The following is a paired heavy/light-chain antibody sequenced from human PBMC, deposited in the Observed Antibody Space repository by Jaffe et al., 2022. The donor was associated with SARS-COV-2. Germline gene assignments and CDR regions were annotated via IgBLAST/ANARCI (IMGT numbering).Light chain of an antibody. Sequence: DIQMTQSPASLSASIGDRVTITCRASHNIDNYLSWYQHKPGQAPKTLIYSASRLQVGVPSRFSGSGSGTDFTLTISGLQPEDYASYFCQQAYSTPSTFGQGTKVEIK. CDR3: QQAYSTPST. V-gene: IGKV1-39*01. CDR2: SAS. CDR1: HNIDNY. J-gene: IGKJ2*01.
Heavy chain of an antibody. V-gene: IGHV3-7*03. D-gene: IGHD6-19*01. J-gene: IGHJ4*02. CDR1: GFTFRNKEPFRKYW. Sequence: EEELVESGGGLVQPGGSLRLSCRVAGFTFRNKEPFRKYWMNWVRQAPGKEMEWVASIRQDGGEEYYVDSVKGRFTISRDNAENSVYLQMNSLTAEDTAVYYCARANIQWPSYKNFDCWGLGVLVTVSS. CDR3: ARANIQWPSYKNFDC. CDR2: IRQDGGEE.